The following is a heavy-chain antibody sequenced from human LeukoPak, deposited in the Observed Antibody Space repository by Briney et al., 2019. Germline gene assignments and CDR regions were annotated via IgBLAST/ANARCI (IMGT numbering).Heavy chain of an antibody. D-gene: IGHD3-9*01. Sequence: GGSLRLSCAASGFTFSDYYMSWIRQAPGKGLEWVSYISSSSSYIYYADSVKGRFTISRDNAKNSLYLQMNSLRAEDTAVYYCARDSDPYYDILTGYYPRGWFDPWGQGTLVTVSS. J-gene: IGHJ5*02. CDR3: ARDSDPYYDILTGYYPRGWFDP. V-gene: IGHV3-11*06. CDR1: GFTFSDYY. CDR2: ISSSSSYI.